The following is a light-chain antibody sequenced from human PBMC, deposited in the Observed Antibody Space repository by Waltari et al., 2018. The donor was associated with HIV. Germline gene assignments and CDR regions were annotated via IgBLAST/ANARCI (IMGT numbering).Light chain of an antibody. CDR2: AAS. Sequence: DIQMTQSPASLSASVGDRVTITCRASQSINKYLNWYQQRPGKAPTLLIVAASDLKSGVPSRFSVSASGTEFTLTVSSLQPEDFAIYYCQQTHSTPWTFGQGTKVEIK. J-gene: IGKJ1*01. V-gene: IGKV1-39*01. CDR3: QQTHSTPWT. CDR1: QSINKY.